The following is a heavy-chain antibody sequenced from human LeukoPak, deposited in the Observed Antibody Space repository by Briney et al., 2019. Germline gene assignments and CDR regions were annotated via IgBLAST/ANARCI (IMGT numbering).Heavy chain of an antibody. Sequence: GGSLRLSCAASGFTFSSYWMSWVRQAPGKGLEWVANIKQDGSEKYYVDSVKGRFTISRDNAKNSLYLQMNSLRAEDTAVYYCARLVGGNSWLNDYWGQGTLVTVSS. CDR2: IKQDGSEK. CDR1: GFTFSSYW. V-gene: IGHV3-7*01. J-gene: IGHJ4*02. CDR3: ARLVGGNSWLNDY. D-gene: IGHD6-13*01.